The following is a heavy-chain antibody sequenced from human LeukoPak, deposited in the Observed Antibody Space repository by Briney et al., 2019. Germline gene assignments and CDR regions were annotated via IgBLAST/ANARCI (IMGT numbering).Heavy chain of an antibody. CDR3: AGEEGYYDILTGYYKVRAFDI. CDR2: IYYSGST. J-gene: IGHJ3*02. CDR1: GGSISSYY. Sequence: SETLSLTCTVSGGSISSYYWSWIRQPPGKGLEWIGYIYYSGSTNYSPSLKSRVTISVDTSKNQFSLKLSSVTAADTAVYYCAGEEGYYDILTGYYKVRAFDIWGQGTMVTVSS. V-gene: IGHV4-59*01. D-gene: IGHD3-9*01.